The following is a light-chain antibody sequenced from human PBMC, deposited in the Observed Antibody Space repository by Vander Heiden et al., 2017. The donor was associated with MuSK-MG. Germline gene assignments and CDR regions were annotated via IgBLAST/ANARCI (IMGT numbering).Light chain of an antibody. Sequence: EIVLTQSPGPLPLSPGERATLSCRASQSVSSSYLAWYQQKPGQAPRLLIYGASSRATGIPDRFSGSGSGTDFTLTISRLEPEDFAVYYCQQYGSSPRTFGQGTKLEIK. CDR3: QQYGSSPRT. J-gene: IGKJ2*01. CDR1: QSVSSSY. CDR2: GAS. V-gene: IGKV3-20*01.